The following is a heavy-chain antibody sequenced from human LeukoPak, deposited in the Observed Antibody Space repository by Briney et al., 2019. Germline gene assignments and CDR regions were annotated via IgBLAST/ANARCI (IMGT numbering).Heavy chain of an antibody. J-gene: IGHJ3*02. CDR2: ISSSSSTI. Sequence: PGGSLRLSCAASGFTFSDYYMNWVRQAPGKGLEWVSYISSSSSTIYYADSVKGRFTISRDNAKNSLYLQMNSLRAEDTAVYYCASKTLIVATSDAFDIWGQGTMVTVSS. CDR3: ASKTLIVATSDAFDI. D-gene: IGHD2-15*01. V-gene: IGHV3-48*01. CDR1: GFTFSDYY.